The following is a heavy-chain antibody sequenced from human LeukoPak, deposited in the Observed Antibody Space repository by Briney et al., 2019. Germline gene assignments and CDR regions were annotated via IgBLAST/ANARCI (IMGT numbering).Heavy chain of an antibody. Sequence: PGGSLRLSCAASGFTFSSYGMHWVRQAPGKGLEWVAVISYDGSNKYYADSVKGRFTISRDNSKNTLYLQMNSLRAEDTVVYYCAKDKTLYGHCDYWGQGTLVTVSS. V-gene: IGHV3-30*18. J-gene: IGHJ4*02. D-gene: IGHD2-2*02. CDR2: ISYDGSNK. CDR3: AKDKTLYGHCDY. CDR1: GFTFSSYG.